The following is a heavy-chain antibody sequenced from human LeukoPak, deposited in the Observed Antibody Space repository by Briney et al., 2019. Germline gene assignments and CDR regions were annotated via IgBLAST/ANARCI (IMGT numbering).Heavy chain of an antibody. D-gene: IGHD3-10*01. CDR3: ARDGMVRGVIIWDAFDI. J-gene: IGHJ3*02. V-gene: IGHV3-48*02. CDR1: GFTFSDHY. CDR2: ISSSSSTI. Sequence: QAGGTLRLSCAVSGFTFSDHYMDWVRQAPGKGLEWVSYISSSSSTIYYADSVKGRFTIYRDNAKNSLYLQMNSLRDEDTAVYYCARDGMVRGVIIWDAFDIWGQGTMVTVSS.